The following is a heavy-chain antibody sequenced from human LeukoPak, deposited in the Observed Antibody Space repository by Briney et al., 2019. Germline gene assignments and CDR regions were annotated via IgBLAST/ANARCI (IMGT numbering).Heavy chain of an antibody. V-gene: IGHV3-21*01. CDR3: ARSFEGYCSSTSCYRVFDY. CDR1: GFTFSSYS. CDR2: ISSSSSNI. D-gene: IGHD2-2*02. J-gene: IGHJ4*02. Sequence: PGGSLRLSCAASGFTFSSYSMNWVRQAPGKGLEWVSSISSSSSNIYYADSVKGRFTISRDNAKNSLYPQMNSLRAEDTAVYYCARSFEGYCSSTSCYRVFDYWGQGTLVTVSS.